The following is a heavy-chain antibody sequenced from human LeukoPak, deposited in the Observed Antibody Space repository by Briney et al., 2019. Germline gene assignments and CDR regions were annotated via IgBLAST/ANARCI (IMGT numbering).Heavy chain of an antibody. V-gene: IGHV3-49*03. Sequence: GGSLRLSCTASGFTFGDYVMSWFRQAPGKGLEWVGFIRRKDSGETTEYAASVQGRFTISRDDSKTTAYLQMNSLNTEDTAVYYCTRVSSGNANDYWGQGTLVTVSS. D-gene: IGHD3-22*01. J-gene: IGHJ4*02. CDR2: IRRKDSGETT. CDR3: TRVSSGNANDY. CDR1: GFTFGDYV.